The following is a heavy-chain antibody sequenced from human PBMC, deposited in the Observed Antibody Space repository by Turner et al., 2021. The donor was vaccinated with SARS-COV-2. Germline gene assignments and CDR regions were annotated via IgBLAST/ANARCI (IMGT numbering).Heavy chain of an antibody. CDR1: GGSFSTYY. D-gene: IGHD3-10*01. Sequence: QVQLRQWGAGLVKPSETLSLTCGVSGGSFSTYYWSWIRQSPGKGLEWIAEIKRSGSTNYSPSLKSRVTISVDTPKRQISLNLTSVTAADTAIYFCARGQSRGFYGSGSRRFDYWGQGTQVTVSS. J-gene: IGHJ4*02. CDR2: IKRSGST. CDR3: ARGQSRGFYGSGSRRFDY. V-gene: IGHV4-34*01.